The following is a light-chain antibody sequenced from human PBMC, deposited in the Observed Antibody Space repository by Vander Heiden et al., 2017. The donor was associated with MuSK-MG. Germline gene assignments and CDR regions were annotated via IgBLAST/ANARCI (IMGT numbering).Light chain of an antibody. CDR2: GAS. CDR1: QSVSSSY. CDR3: QQYGSSSLT. V-gene: IGKV3-20*01. J-gene: IGKJ4*01. Sequence: EIVLTQSPGTLSLSPGERATLSCRASQSVSSSYLAWYQQKPGQAPRLLIYGASSRATGIPDNFSGSGSGTDFTLTISRLEPEDFAVYYCQQYGSSSLTFGGGTKVEI.